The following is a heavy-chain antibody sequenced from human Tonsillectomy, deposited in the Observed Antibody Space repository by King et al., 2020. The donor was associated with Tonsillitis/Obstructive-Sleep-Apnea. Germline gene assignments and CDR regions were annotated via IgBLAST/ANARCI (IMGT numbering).Heavy chain of an antibody. Sequence: VQLQQWGAGLLKPSETLSLTCAVYGGSFSDYYWSWIRQPPGKGLEWIGEINHSGSTNYNPSLKSRVTTSVDTSKNQFSLKLNSVTAADTAVYYFARGEPAVIGNYYYYYMDVWGKGTTVTVSS. J-gene: IGHJ6*03. D-gene: IGHD2-2*01. CDR2: INHSGST. CDR3: ARGEPAVIGNYYYYYMDV. CDR1: GGSFSDYY. V-gene: IGHV4-34*01.